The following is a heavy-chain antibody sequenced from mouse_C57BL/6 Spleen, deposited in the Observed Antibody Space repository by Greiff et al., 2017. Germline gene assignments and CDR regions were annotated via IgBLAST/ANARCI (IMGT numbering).Heavy chain of an antibody. D-gene: IGHD4-1*01. V-gene: IGHV1-55*01. CDR2: IYPGSGST. J-gene: IGHJ4*01. CDR1: GYTFTSYW. CDR3: ARKRNWDDTMDY. Sequence: VQLQQPGAELVKPGASVKMSCKASGYTFTSYWITWVKQRPGQGLEWIGDIYPGSGSTNYNEKFKSKATLTVDTSSSTAYMQLSSLTPEDSAVSYCARKRNWDDTMDYSGQETSVTVSS.